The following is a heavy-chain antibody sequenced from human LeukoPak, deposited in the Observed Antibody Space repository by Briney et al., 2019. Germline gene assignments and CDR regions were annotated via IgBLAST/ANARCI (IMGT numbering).Heavy chain of an antibody. D-gene: IGHD3-22*01. CDR3: ARRYYYDSSGYPPYYFDY. CDR1: GFTFSSYS. CDR2: ISSSTSYI. J-gene: IGHJ4*02. V-gene: IGHV3-21*01. Sequence: GGSLRLSCEASGFTFSSYSMNWVRQAPGKGLEWVSSISSSTSYIYYADSVKGRFTISRDNAKNSLYLQMNSLRAEDTAVYYCARRYYYDSSGYPPYYFDYWGQGTLVTVSS.